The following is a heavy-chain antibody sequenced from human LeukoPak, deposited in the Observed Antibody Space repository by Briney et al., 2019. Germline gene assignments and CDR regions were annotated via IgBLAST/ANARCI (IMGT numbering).Heavy chain of an antibody. CDR3: ARFAAGGSYYYYMDV. CDR1: GFTFSSNW. D-gene: IGHD6-25*01. Sequence: GGSLRLSCAAAGFTFSSNWMHWVRQAPGKGLVWVSRINTDGSSTSYADSVKGRFTISRDNAKNSLYLQMNSLRADDTAVYYCARFAAGGSYYYYMDVWGKGTTVTVSS. CDR2: INTDGSST. V-gene: IGHV3-74*01. J-gene: IGHJ6*03.